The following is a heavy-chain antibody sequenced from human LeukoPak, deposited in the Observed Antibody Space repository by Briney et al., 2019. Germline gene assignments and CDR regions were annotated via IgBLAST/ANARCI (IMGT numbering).Heavy chain of an antibody. D-gene: IGHD1-26*01. V-gene: IGHV3-11*01. CDR1: GFTFSDYY. Sequence: KSGGSLRLSCAASGFTFSDYYMSWIRQAPGKGLEWVSYISSSGSTIYYADSVKGRFTISRDNAKNSLYLQMNSLRAEDTAVYYCAREVDWMVGATTPLFDYWGQGTLVTVSS. CDR3: AREVDWMVGATTPLFDY. J-gene: IGHJ4*02. CDR2: ISSSGSTI.